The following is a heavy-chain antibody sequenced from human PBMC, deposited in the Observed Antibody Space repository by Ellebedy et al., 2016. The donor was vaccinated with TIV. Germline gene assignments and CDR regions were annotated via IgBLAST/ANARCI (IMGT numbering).Heavy chain of an antibody. CDR1: GFTFTTYW. CDR3: ARDPNSPGDTGYGDY. Sequence: PGGSLRLSCAASGFTFTTYWMSWVRQAPGKGLEWVANMNQVGIEKYYVDSVKGRFTISRDNAQNSLYLHMTNLRAEDTAVYYCARDPNSPGDTGYGDYWGQGVVVTIST. D-gene: IGHD5-12*01. CDR2: MNQVGIEK. J-gene: IGHJ4*02. V-gene: IGHV3-7*03.